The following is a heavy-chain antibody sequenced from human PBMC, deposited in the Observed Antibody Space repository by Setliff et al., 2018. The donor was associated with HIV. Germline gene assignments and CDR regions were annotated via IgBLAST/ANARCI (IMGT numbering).Heavy chain of an antibody. Sequence: SETLSLTCTVSGGSISSGGYYWSWIRQHPGKGLEWIGYISYSGSTYYNPSLKSRVAISVDTSKNQFSLRLSSVTAADTAVYHCSRGSYYMDVWGKGTTVTVSS. V-gene: IGHV4-31*03. CDR1: GGSISSGGYY. J-gene: IGHJ6*03. CDR2: ISYSGST. D-gene: IGHD3-16*01. CDR3: SRGSYYMDV.